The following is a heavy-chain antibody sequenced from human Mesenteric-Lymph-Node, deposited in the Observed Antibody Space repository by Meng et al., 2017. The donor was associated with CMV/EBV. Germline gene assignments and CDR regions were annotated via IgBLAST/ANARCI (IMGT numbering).Heavy chain of an antibody. CDR3: AIGYSGYGLLDY. V-gene: IGHV3-43D*03. CDR2: ISWDGGST. J-gene: IGHJ4*02. D-gene: IGHD5-12*01. CDR1: GFTFSIYD. Sequence: GESLKISCAASGFTFSIYDMSWVRQAPGKGLEWVSLISWDGGSTYYADSVKGRFTISRDNSKNSLYLQMNSLRAEDTALYYCAIGYSGYGLLDYWGQGTPVTVSS.